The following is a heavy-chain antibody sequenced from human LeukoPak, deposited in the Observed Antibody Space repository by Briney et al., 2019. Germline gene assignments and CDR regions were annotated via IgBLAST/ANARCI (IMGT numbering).Heavy chain of an antibody. CDR3: ARAPGIAVAGIDFDY. D-gene: IGHD6-19*01. CDR1: GGTFSSYA. CDR2: IIPIFGTA. Sequence: SVKVSCKASGGTFSSYAISWVRQAPGQGLEWMGGIIPIFGTANYAQKFQGRVTITADESTSTAYMELSSLRSEDTAVYYCARAPGIAVAGIDFDYWGQGTLVTVSS. V-gene: IGHV1-69*13. J-gene: IGHJ4*02.